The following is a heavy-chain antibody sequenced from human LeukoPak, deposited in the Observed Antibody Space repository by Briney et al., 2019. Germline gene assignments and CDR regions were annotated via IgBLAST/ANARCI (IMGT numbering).Heavy chain of an antibody. J-gene: IGHJ4*02. V-gene: IGHV3-23*01. D-gene: IGHD3-3*01. CDR3: ANSQGTIFGVVDY. CDR2: ISGNGVLT. Sequence: GGSLRLSCAASGFTFKSYTMAWVRQAPGKGLEWVAGISGNGVLTYYADSVKGRFTVSRDNSKNTLDLHLNSVRGEDTAMYYCANSQGTIFGVVDYWGQGTLVTVSS. CDR1: GFTFKSYT.